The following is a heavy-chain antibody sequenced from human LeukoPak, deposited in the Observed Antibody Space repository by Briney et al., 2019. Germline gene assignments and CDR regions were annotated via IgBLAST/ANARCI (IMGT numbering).Heavy chain of an antibody. V-gene: IGHV3-23*01. CDR2: ISNSGDST. J-gene: IGHJ2*01. Sequence: GGSLRLSCAPSGFIFSRYAMNWVRQAPGKGLEWVSIISNSGDSTIYADSVKGRFTISRDNAKKSLYLQMNSLRAEDTGVYYCAGSCTTGVCYGDWYFDLWGRGTPVTVSS. CDR3: AGSCTTGVCYGDWYFDL. CDR1: GFIFSRYA. D-gene: IGHD2-8*01.